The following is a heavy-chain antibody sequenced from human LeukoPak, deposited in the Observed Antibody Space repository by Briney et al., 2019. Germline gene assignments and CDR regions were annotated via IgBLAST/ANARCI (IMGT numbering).Heavy chain of an antibody. J-gene: IGHJ4*02. Sequence: PSETLSLTCTVSGGSISSSSYYWGWIRQPPGKGLEWIGSTYYSGSTYYNPSLKSRVTISVDTSKNQFSLKLSSVTAADTAVYYCANLIAVAGYYFDYWGRGTLVTVSS. CDR3: ANLIAVAGYYFDY. CDR1: GGSISSSSYY. CDR2: TYYSGST. D-gene: IGHD6-19*01. V-gene: IGHV4-39*01.